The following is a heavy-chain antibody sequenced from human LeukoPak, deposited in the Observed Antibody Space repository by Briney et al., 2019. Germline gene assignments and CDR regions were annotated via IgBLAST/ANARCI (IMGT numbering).Heavy chain of an antibody. V-gene: IGHV1-18*01. Sequence: ASVKVSCKASGYTFTSYGISWVRQAPGQGLEWMGWISAYNGNTNYAQKLQGRVTITADKSTSTAYMELSSLRSEDTAVYYCARGPLWRILYWGQGTLVTVSS. CDR3: ARGPLWRILY. CDR2: ISAYNGNT. J-gene: IGHJ4*02. CDR1: GYTFTSYG. D-gene: IGHD3-3*01.